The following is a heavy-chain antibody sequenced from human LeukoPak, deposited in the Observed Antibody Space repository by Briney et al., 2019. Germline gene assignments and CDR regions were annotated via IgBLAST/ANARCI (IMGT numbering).Heavy chain of an antibody. CDR3: ARDQYHYYGMDV. V-gene: IGHV3-30*03. Sequence: GRSLRLSCAASGFTFSSYGMHWVRQAPGKGLEWVAVISYDGSNKYYADSVKGRFTISRDNSKNTLYLQMNSLRAEDTAVYYCARDQYHYYGMDVWGQGTTVTVSS. D-gene: IGHD4-11*01. CDR2: ISYDGSNK. CDR1: GFTFSSYG. J-gene: IGHJ6*02.